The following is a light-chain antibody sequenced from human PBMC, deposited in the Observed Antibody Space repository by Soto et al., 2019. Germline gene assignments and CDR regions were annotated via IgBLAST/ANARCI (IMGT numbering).Light chain of an antibody. J-gene: IGLJ3*02. V-gene: IGLV2-11*01. CDR3: CSYAGSYTWM. CDR2: DGT. CDR1: SSDVGGYNY. Sequence: QSALTQPRSVSVSPGQSVTISCTGTSSDVGGYNYVSWYQQHPGKAPKLMIYDGTKRPSGVPDRFSGSKSGNTASLTISGLQDEDEADYYCCSYAGSYTWMFGGGTKLTVL.